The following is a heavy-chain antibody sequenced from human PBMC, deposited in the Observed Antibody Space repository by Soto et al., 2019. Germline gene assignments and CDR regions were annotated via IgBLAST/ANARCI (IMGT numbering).Heavy chain of an antibody. Sequence: GGSLRLSCAATGFTLRTNGMNWVRQAPGKGLEWVSSISSSSSYIYYADSVKGRFTISRDNAKNSLYLQMNSLRAEDTAVYYCARAVYYYGSGSYYLFDYWGQGTLVTVS. CDR3: ARAVYYYGSGSYYLFDY. CDR1: GFTLRTNG. J-gene: IGHJ4*02. V-gene: IGHV3-21*01. CDR2: ISSSSSYI. D-gene: IGHD3-10*01.